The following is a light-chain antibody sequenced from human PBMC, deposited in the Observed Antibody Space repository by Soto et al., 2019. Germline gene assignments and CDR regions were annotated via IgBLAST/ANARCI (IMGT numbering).Light chain of an antibody. J-gene: IGKJ1*01. Sequence: DIQMTQSPSSLSASVGDRVTITCRASQSINRYLNWYQQKPGKAPELLIYAAYNLQNGVPSRFSGSGSGTDFTLTISSLQPEDFATYSCQQSYNTPRTFGQGTKVEIK. CDR2: AAY. CDR3: QQSYNTPRT. CDR1: QSINRY. V-gene: IGKV1-39*01.